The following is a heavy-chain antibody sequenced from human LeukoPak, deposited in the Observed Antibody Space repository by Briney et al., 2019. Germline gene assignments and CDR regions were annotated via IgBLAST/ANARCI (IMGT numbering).Heavy chain of an antibody. V-gene: IGHV1-69*02. D-gene: IGHD6-19*01. J-gene: IGHJ4*02. CDR1: GGTFSSYT. CDR2: IIPILGIA. Sequence: SVKVSCKASGGTFSSYTISWVRQAPGQGLEWMGRIIPILGIANYAQKFQGRVTITADKSTSTAYMELSSLRSEDTAVYYCATRYSTGWYYFDYWGQGTLVTVSS. CDR3: ATRYSTGWYYFDY.